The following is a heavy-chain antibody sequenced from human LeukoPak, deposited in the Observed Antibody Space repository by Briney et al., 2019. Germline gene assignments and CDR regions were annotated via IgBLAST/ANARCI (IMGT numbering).Heavy chain of an antibody. V-gene: IGHV3-30-3*01. CDR3: ARNPANSWAMDV. CDR1: GFTFSSYA. CDR2: MSYDGSNK. D-gene: IGHD4-23*01. J-gene: IGHJ6*02. Sequence: GGSLRLSCAASGFTFSSYAMHWVRQAPGKGLEWVAVMSYDGSNKCYADSVKGRFTLSRDKSKNTLYLQMNSLRAEDTAVYYCARNPANSWAMDVWGQGTTVTVSS.